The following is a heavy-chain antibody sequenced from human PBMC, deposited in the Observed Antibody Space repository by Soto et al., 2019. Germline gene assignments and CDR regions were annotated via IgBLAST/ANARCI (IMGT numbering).Heavy chain of an antibody. Sequence: ETLSLTCTVSGDSIGTTHSYWAWIRQSPGKGLEWIGNIHYSGSTYYMPSLRSRVTLSVDTSKNQFSLRLTSVTAEDTAVYYCARHEGNGNVWPLDYWGQGILVTVSS. D-gene: IGHD2-8*01. CDR1: GDSIGTTHSY. CDR2: IHYSGST. CDR3: ARHEGNGNVWPLDY. J-gene: IGHJ4*02. V-gene: IGHV4-39*01.